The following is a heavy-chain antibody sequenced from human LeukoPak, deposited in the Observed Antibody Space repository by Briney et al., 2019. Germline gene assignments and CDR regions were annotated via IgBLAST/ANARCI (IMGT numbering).Heavy chain of an antibody. D-gene: IGHD4-11*01. Sequence: ASVKVSCKASGGTFSSYAISWVRQAPGQGLEWMGRIIPILGIANYAQKFQGRVTITADKSTSTAYMELSSLRSEDTAVYYCAVPTVTTSYYYYGMDVWGQGTTVTVSS. CDR1: GGTFSSYA. J-gene: IGHJ6*02. CDR2: IIPILGIA. CDR3: AVPTVTTSYYYYGMDV. V-gene: IGHV1-69*04.